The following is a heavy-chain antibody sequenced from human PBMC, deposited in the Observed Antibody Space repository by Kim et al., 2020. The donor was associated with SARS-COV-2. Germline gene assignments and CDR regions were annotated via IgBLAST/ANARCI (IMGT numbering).Heavy chain of an antibody. CDR1: GFTFATYA. CDR2: ISGGAVNK. J-gene: IGHJ6*01. Sequence: GGSLRLSCVASGFTFATYAMSWVRQAPGKGLEWVSVISGGAVNKFYADSVRGRFTISRDNSKNMLYLQMNSLRDEDTALYYCAKMVIMDGYNYFYYYAM. CDR3: AKMVIMDGYNYFYYYAM. V-gene: IGHV3-23*01. D-gene: IGHD2-21*01.